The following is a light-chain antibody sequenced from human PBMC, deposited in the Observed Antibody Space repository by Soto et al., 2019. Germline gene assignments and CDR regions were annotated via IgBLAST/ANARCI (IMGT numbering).Light chain of an antibody. CDR3: SSYTNSRTLV. V-gene: IGLV2-14*01. Sequence: SALTQPASVSGSPGQSITISCTGTSRDVGAYNYVSWYQQHPGKAPKLMIYDVSDRPSGVSNRFSGSKSGNTASLTISGLQAEDDGDYYCSSYTNSRTLVFGGGTKLTVL. J-gene: IGLJ2*01. CDR2: DVS. CDR1: SRDVGAYNY.